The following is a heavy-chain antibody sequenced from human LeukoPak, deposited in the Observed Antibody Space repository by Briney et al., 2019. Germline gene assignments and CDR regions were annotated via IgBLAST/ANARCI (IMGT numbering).Heavy chain of an antibody. Sequence: PGGSLRLSCAASGFTFSSYEMNWVRQAPGKGLEWVSYISSSGSTIYYADSVKGRFTISRDNAKNSLYLQMNSLRAEDTAVYYCARVHIVATIDYWGQGTLVTVSS. CDR1: GFTFSSYE. V-gene: IGHV3-48*03. J-gene: IGHJ4*02. D-gene: IGHD5-12*01. CDR2: ISSSGSTI. CDR3: ARVHIVATIDY.